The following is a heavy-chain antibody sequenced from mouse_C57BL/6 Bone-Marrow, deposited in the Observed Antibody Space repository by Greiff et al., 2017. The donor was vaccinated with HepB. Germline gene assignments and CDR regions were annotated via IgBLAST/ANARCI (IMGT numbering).Heavy chain of an antibody. CDR3: ARSHYYGREGYFDY. CDR1: GYTFTDYY. V-gene: IGHV1-76*01. J-gene: IGHJ2*01. Sequence: QVQLQQSGAELVRPGASVKLSCKASGYTFTDYYINWVKQRPGQGLEWIARIYPGSGNTYYNEKFKGKATLTAEKSSSTAYMQLSSLTSEDSAVYFCARSHYYGREGYFDYWGQGTTLTVPS. D-gene: IGHD1-1*01. CDR2: IYPGSGNT.